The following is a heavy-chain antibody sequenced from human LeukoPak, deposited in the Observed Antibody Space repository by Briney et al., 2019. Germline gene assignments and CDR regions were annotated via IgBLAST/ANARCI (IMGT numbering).Heavy chain of an antibody. V-gene: IGHV1-69*05. CDR2: IIPIFGTA. D-gene: IGHD1-7*01. CDR3: ARGEGNWNSYYYYYYMDV. CDR1: GGTFSSYA. Sequence: SVKVSCKASGGTFSSYAISWVRQAPGQGLEWMGGIIPIFGTANYAQKFQGRVTITTDGSTSTAYMELSSLRSEDTAVYYCARGEGNWNSYYYYYYMDVWGKGTTVTVSS. J-gene: IGHJ6*03.